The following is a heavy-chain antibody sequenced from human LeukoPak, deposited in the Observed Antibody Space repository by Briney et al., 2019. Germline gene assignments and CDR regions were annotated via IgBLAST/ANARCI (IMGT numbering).Heavy chain of an antibody. CDR3: ARGSGSPYYYYMDV. J-gene: IGHJ6*03. CDR1: GYMFTSYA. CDR2: ISVYNGKT. Sequence: ASVKVSCQASGYMFTSYAIHWVREAPGQGLEWLGWISVYNGKTDYADALQGRVTMTTDRSKNTAFLELRSLRSDDTAIYFCARGSGSPYYYYMDVWGKGTAVTVSS. D-gene: IGHD3-10*01. V-gene: IGHV1-18*01.